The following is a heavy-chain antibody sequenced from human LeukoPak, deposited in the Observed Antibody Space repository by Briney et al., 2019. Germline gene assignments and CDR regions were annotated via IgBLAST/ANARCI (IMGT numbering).Heavy chain of an antibody. Sequence: SETLSLTCAVSGGSISSAGYSWGWLRQPPGKGLEWIGYIYHSGSTYYNSSLKSRVTISVDRSNNQFSLKLTSVTAADTAVYYCARLGRYDYFIDYWGQGTLVTVSS. CDR3: ARLGRYDYFIDY. D-gene: IGHD3-16*01. CDR2: IYHSGST. V-gene: IGHV4-30-2*01. J-gene: IGHJ4*02. CDR1: GGSISSAGYS.